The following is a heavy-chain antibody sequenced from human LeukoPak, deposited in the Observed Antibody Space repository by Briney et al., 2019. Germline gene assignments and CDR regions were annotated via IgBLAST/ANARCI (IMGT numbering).Heavy chain of an antibody. D-gene: IGHD4/OR15-4a*01. V-gene: IGHV3-30*18. CDR2: ISYDATNK. CDR1: GFTFSDYG. Sequence: GGSLRLSCAAAGFTFSDYGMHWGSQAPGRGLEWVAVISYDATNKYYADSVKGRFTISRDNSKNTLYLQMNSLRAEDTAVYYWAKDTSVLSYYFDYWGQGTLVTVSS. J-gene: IGHJ4*02. CDR3: AKDTSVLSYYFDY.